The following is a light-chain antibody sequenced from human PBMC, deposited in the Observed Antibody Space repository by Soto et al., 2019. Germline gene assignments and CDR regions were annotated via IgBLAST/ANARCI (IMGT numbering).Light chain of an antibody. V-gene: IGKV1-5*01. J-gene: IGKJ1*01. CDR1: QSISSW. CDR2: DVS. Sequence: DIQMTQSPSTLSASVGDRVTITCRASQSISSWLAWYQQKPGKAPKLLIYDVSSLESGVPSRFSGSGSGTEFTLTISSLQPDYFATYYCQQYNSYPLAFGQGTKVEIK. CDR3: QQYNSYPLA.